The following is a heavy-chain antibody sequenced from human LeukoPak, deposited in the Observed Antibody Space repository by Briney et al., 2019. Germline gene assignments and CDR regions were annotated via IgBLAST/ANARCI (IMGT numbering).Heavy chain of an antibody. CDR2: IIPIFGTA. CDR1: GGTFSSYA. J-gene: IGHJ3*02. V-gene: IGHV1-69*05. CDR3: AADPWGGGTLLWWLAGDAFDI. Sequence: ASVKVSCKASGGTFSSYAISWVRQAPGQGLEWMGGIIPIFGTANYAQKFQERVTITRDMSTSTAYMELSSLRSEDAAVYYCAADPWGGGTLLWWLAGDAFDIWGQGTMVTVSS. D-gene: IGHD2-21*01.